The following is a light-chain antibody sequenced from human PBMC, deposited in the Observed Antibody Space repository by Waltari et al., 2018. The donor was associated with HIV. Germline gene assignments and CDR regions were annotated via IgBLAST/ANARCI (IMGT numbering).Light chain of an antibody. Sequence: QSALTQPPSASGSLGQSVTISCSGTSSDVGGYNYVSWYQQHPGKAPKLMIYEVSKGHSGVPNRFSGSKAGNTASLTVSGLQAEDEADYYCSSYAGSDIYVVFGGGTKLTVL. CDR1: SSDVGGYNY. CDR3: SSYAGSDIYVV. CDR2: EVS. V-gene: IGLV2-8*01. J-gene: IGLJ2*01.